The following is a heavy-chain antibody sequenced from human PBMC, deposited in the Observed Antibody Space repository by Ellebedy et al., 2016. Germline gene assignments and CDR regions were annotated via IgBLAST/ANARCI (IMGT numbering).Heavy chain of an antibody. V-gene: IGHV1-24*01. J-gene: IGHJ3*02. Sequence: ASVKVSCKVSGYTLTELSMHWVRQAPGKGLEWMGGFDPEDGETIYAQKFQGRVTMTEDTSTDTAYMELSSLRSEDTAVYYCATFYDSSGYYRTRPAFDIWGQGTMVTVSS. D-gene: IGHD3-22*01. CDR1: GYTLTELS. CDR3: ATFYDSSGYYRTRPAFDI. CDR2: FDPEDGET.